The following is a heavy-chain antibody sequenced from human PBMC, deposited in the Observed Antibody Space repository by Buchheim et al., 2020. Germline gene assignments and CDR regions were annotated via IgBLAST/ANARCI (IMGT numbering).Heavy chain of an antibody. CDR3: AKGHRRTLAAAHDY. D-gene: IGHD6-13*01. CDR2: ISYDGSNK. CDR1: GFTFSSYG. Sequence: QVQLVESGGGVVQPGRSLRLSCAASGFTFSSYGMHWVRQAPGKGLEWVAVISYDGSNKYYADSVKGRFTISRDNSKNKLYLQMNSLRAEDTAVYYCAKGHRRTLAAAHDYWGQGTL. J-gene: IGHJ4*02. V-gene: IGHV3-30*18.